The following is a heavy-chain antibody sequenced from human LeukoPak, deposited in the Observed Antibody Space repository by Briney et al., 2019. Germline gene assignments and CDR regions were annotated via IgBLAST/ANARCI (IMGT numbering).Heavy chain of an antibody. J-gene: IGHJ4*02. Sequence: PGGSLRLSCAASGFTFSDYYMSWTRQAPGKVLEWVSYISSSGSTIYYADSVKGRFTISRDNTKNSLYLQMNSLRAEDTAVYYCAKDNSYITMIVVVITHFDYWGQGTLVTVSS. CDR3: AKDNSYITMIVVVITHFDY. CDR1: GFTFSDYY. CDR2: ISSSGSTI. D-gene: IGHD3-22*01. V-gene: IGHV3-11*01.